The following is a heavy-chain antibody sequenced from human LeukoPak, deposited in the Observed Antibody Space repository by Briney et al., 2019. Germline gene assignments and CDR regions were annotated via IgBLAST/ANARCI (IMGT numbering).Heavy chain of an antibody. V-gene: IGHV4-4*02. D-gene: IGHD3-22*01. CDR3: ARESDSSGYINAFDI. CDR1: GGSISSSNW. Sequence: SETLSLTCAVSGGSISSSNWWSWVRQPPGKGLEWIGEIYHSGSTNYNPSLKSRVTISVDKSKNQSSLKLSSVTAADTAVYYCARESDSSGYINAFDIWGQGTMVTVSS. CDR2: IYHSGST. J-gene: IGHJ3*02.